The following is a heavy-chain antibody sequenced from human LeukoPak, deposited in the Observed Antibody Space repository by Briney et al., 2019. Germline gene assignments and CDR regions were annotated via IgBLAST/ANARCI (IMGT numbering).Heavy chain of an antibody. J-gene: IGHJ4*02. Sequence: PGGSLRLSRAASGFTFSSSWMMWVRQTPGKGLEWVANIKEDGSEKYYVDSVKGRFTISRDNAKNSLYLQMNSLGAEDTAVYYCATDVGADWGQGTLVTVSS. CDR1: GFTFSSSW. CDR3: ATDVGAD. V-gene: IGHV3-7*01. CDR2: IKEDGSEK.